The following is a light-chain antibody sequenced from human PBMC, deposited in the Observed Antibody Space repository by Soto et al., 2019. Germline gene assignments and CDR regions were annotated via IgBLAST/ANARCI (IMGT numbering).Light chain of an antibody. CDR3: QQYGTSFT. CDR1: QSVRSSY. Sequence: EIVLTQSPGTLSLSPGERATLSCRASQSVRSSYLAWYQQKPGQAPRLLIYGAFRRATGIPDRFSGSRSGTDFTLTIDRLEPEDFAVYYCQQYGTSFTFGPGTKVDIK. V-gene: IGKV3-20*01. CDR2: GAF. J-gene: IGKJ3*01.